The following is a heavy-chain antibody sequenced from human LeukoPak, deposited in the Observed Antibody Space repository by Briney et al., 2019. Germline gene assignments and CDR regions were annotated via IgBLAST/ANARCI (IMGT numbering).Heavy chain of an antibody. D-gene: IGHD5-12*01. J-gene: IGHJ4*02. CDR3: ARDRGYDYLNY. V-gene: IGHV3-48*01. Sequence: PGGSLRLSCAASGFTFSSYSINWVRQAPGKGLEWVSYISSDSSTIYYADSVKGRFTISRDNGKNSLYLEMNSLRADDTAVYYCARDRGYDYLNYWGQGTLVTVSS. CDR1: GFTFSSYS. CDR2: ISSDSSTI.